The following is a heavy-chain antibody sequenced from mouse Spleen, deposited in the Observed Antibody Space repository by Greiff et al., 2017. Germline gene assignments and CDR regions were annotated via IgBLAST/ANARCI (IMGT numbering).Heavy chain of an antibody. D-gene: IGHD1-1*01. CDR3: ARGDYGSPPAMDY. CDR1: GYSITSGYY. CDR2: ISYDGSN. J-gene: IGHJ4*01. V-gene: IGHV3-6*02. Sequence: EVQLVESGPGLVKPSQSLSLTCSVTGYSITSGYYWNWIRQFPGNKLEWMGYISYDGSNNYNPSLKNRISITRDTSKNQFFLKLNSVTTEDTATYYCARGDYGSPPAMDYWGQGTSVTVSS.